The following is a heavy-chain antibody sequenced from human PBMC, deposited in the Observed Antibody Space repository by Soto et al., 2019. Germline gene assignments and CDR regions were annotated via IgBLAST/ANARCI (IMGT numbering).Heavy chain of an antibody. D-gene: IGHD3-3*01. Sequence: SVKVSCKASGGTFSSYAISWVRQAPGQGLEWMGGIIPIFGTANYAQKFQGRVTMTADESTSTAYMELSSLRSEDTAVYYCARDQNYDSWSGYSLDPWGQGSLVTVAS. V-gene: IGHV1-69*13. CDR2: IIPIFGTA. CDR1: GGTFSSYA. CDR3: ARDQNYDSWSGYSLDP. J-gene: IGHJ5*02.